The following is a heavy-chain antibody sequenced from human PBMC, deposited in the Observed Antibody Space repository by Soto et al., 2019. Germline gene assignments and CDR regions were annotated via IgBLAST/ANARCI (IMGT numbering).Heavy chain of an antibody. D-gene: IGHD3-9*01. CDR3: ASNDLLTRYEAYGLDV. CDR1: GYTFPTYW. V-gene: IGHV5-51*01. CDR2: IHPHDSKT. J-gene: IGHJ6*01. Sequence: PGESLKISCQGSGYTFPTYWIVWVRQMPGKGLEWMGIIHPHDSKTRYSPSFQGQVTISADKSIRTAYLQWSSLKASDTAMYYCASNDLLTRYEAYGLDVRGQATTVTVSS.